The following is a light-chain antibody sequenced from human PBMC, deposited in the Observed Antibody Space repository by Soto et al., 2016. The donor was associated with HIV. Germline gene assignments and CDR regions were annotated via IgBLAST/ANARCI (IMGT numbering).Light chain of an antibody. Sequence: AIQLTQFPSSLSASVGDRVTITCRASQGISSALAWYQQKPGKAPRLLIYDASTLKSGVPSWFSGSGFGTDFTLTISSLQPEDFATYYCQQSYSTPYTFGQGTKLEIK. J-gene: IGKJ2*01. V-gene: IGKV1-13*02. CDR2: DAS. CDR3: QQSYSTPYT. CDR1: QGISSA.